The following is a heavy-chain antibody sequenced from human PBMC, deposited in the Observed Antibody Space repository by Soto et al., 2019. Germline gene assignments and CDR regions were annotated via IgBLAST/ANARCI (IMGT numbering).Heavy chain of an antibody. V-gene: IGHV1-69*01. CDR2: IIPIFGTA. Sequence: QVQLVQSGAEVKKPGSSVKVSCKASGGTFSSYAISWVRQAPGQGLEWMGGIIPIFGTANYAQKFQGRVTITADESTSTAYMELSSLRSEDTAVYYCARDSGAYCGGDCYHHDAFVIWGQGTMVTVSS. D-gene: IGHD2-21*02. CDR3: ARDSGAYCGGDCYHHDAFVI. J-gene: IGHJ3*02. CDR1: GGTFSSYA.